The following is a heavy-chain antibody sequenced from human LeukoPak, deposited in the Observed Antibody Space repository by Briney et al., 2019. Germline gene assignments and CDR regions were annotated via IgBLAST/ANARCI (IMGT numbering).Heavy chain of an antibody. CDR1: GFSFSSYW. V-gene: IGHV3-7*01. D-gene: IGHD3-10*01. J-gene: IGHJ6*03. CDR2: IRQDESER. Sequence: GGSLRLSCEGSGFSFSSYWMTWVRQLPGKGPEWVANIRQDESERYFADSVKGRFTISRDNAKKSVYLHMNSLRAEDTALYYCARLSAYYYGSYFYYYMDVWGKGTTVTVSS. CDR3: ARLSAYYYGSYFYYYMDV.